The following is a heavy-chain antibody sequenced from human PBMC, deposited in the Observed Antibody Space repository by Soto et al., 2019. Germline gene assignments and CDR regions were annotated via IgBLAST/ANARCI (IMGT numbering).Heavy chain of an antibody. CDR3: ARDRQYYHFWSGYQNEGPFDMDV. J-gene: IGHJ6*02. D-gene: IGHD3-3*02. CDR2: INHSGGT. V-gene: IGHV4-34*02. CDR1: GGSFSGYY. Sequence: QVQLQQWGAGLLKPSETLSLTCAVYGGSFSGYYWTWIRQAPGKGLEWIGEINHSGGTNYNSSLTSRVTISVDTSKNQFALMLSSVTAADAAVYYWARDRQYYHFWSGYQNEGPFDMDVWGQGTRVTVSS.